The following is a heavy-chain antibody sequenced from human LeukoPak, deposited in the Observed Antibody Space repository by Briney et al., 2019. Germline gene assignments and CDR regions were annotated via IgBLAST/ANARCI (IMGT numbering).Heavy chain of an antibody. V-gene: IGHV3-48*02. CDR2: INNSSSDI. CDR3: ARAQGQGYFDY. J-gene: IGHJ4*02. Sequence: GGSLRLPCATSRCTFSSYFMNWVRHAPAKGQERLSYINNSSSDIKYVEHVKSRFTISRDNAQNLLYLQMSSLSDEDTAVYYCARAQGQGYFDYWGQGTLVTVSS. CDR1: RCTFSSYF.